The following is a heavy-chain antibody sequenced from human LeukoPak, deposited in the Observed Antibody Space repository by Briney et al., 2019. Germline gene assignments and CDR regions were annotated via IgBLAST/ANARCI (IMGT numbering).Heavy chain of an antibody. Sequence: GGSLRLSCAASGFTFSSYAMSWVRQAPGKGLEWVSAIGGSGGSTYYADSVKGRFTISRDNSKNTLYLQMNSLRAEDTAVYYCAKVGGEWELRTYYFDYWGQGTLVTVSS. J-gene: IGHJ4*02. D-gene: IGHD1-26*01. CDR2: IGGSGGST. CDR3: AKVGGEWELRTYYFDY. CDR1: GFTFSSYA. V-gene: IGHV3-23*01.